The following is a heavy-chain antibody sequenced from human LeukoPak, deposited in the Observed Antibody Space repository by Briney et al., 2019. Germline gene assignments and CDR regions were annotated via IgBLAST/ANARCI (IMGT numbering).Heavy chain of an antibody. CDR3: AREWTVGGTSVFEY. CDR1: GFTFSSYW. Sequence: GGSLRLSCAASGFTFSSYWISWVRQAPGKGLEWVANIKPDESEKYFADSVKGRFTISRDNAENSLYLQMNSLRAEDTAVYYCAREWTVGGTSVFEYWGQGTLVTVSS. D-gene: IGHD1-26*01. V-gene: IGHV3-7*01. CDR2: IKPDESEK. J-gene: IGHJ4*02.